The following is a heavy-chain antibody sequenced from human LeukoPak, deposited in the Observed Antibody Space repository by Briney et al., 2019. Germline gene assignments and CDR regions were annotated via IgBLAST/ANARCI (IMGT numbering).Heavy chain of an antibody. Sequence: SETLSLTCTVSGGPISTYYWSWVRQPSGKGLEYIGYINHSGTTDSTPSLKSRVTISVDTSKNQFSLKLTSVTAADTAVYYCVRHEYAWRGAFDIWGQGTMVTVSS. J-gene: IGHJ3*02. V-gene: IGHV4-59*08. CDR1: GGPISTYY. CDR3: VRHEYAWRGAFDI. D-gene: IGHD2/OR15-2a*01. CDR2: INHSGTT.